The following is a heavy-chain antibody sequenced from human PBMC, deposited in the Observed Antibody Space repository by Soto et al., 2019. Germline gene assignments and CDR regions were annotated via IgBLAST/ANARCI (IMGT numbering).Heavy chain of an antibody. D-gene: IGHD1-26*01. CDR2: TFSGGST. CDR1: GVTVTTNY. CDR3: AKKSPSSIQGWAFAMDV. Sequence: PXGSLIVSCLASGVTVTTNYMIWVRQPPGKGLDWVSTTFSGGSTNYADSVRGRFSISRDNSKNTVYLQMNNLRVEDTAVYYCAKKSPSSIQGWAFAMDVWGQGTTVTVSS. J-gene: IGHJ6*02. V-gene: IGHV3-53*01.